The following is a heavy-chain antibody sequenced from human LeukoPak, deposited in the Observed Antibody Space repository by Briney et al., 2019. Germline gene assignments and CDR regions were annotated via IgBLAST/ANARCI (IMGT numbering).Heavy chain of an antibody. Sequence: VQPGGSLRLPCAASGFTFSIYWMQWVRQAPGKGLVWVSRIESDGSSTSYADSVKGRFTISRDNAKNTLYLQMNSLGAEDTAMYYCASPPYLRGWGQGTLVTVSS. V-gene: IGHV3-74*01. CDR1: GFTFSIYW. D-gene: IGHD2-2*01. J-gene: IGHJ4*02. CDR3: ASPPYLRG. CDR2: IESDGSST.